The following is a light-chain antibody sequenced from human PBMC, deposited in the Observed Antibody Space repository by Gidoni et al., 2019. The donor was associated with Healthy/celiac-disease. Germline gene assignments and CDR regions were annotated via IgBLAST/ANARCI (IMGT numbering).Light chain of an antibody. V-gene: IGLV3-1*01. Sequence: SYELTPPPSVSVSPGQTASITCSGVKLGDKYACWYQQKPGQSPVLVIYQDSKRPSGIPERFSGSNSGNTATLTISGTQAMDEADYYCQAWDSSTNVVFGGGTKLTVL. CDR2: QDS. CDR3: QAWDSSTNVV. J-gene: IGLJ2*01. CDR1: KLGDKY.